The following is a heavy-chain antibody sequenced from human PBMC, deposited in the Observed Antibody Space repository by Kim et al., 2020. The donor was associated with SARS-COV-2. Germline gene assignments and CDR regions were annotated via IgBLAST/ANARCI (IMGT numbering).Heavy chain of an antibody. CDR3: ARERFGGSFDY. V-gene: IGHV1-3*01. Sequence: ASVKVSCKASGFTFSDYAMYWVRQAPEQRLEWMGWINAGNGNTRYSQKFQGRVTITWDTSASTAYMDLTSLRLEDTAVYYCARERFGGSFDYCGQVTLLT. CDR2: INAGNGNT. D-gene: IGHD3-10*01. J-gene: IGHJ4*02. CDR1: GFTFSDYA.